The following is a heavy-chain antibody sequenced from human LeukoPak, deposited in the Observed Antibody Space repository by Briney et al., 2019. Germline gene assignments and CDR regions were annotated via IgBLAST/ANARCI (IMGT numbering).Heavy chain of an antibody. CDR3: ARQGDSSGYYYFDY. D-gene: IGHD3-22*01. V-gene: IGHV4-39*01. CDR2: IYYSGST. Sequence: SETLSLTCTVSGGSISSSSYYWGWIRQPPAKGLEWIGSIYYSGSTYYNPSLKSRVTISVDTSKNQFSLKLSSVTAADTAVYYCARQGDSSGYYYFDYWGQGTLVTVSS. CDR1: GGSISSSSYY. J-gene: IGHJ4*02.